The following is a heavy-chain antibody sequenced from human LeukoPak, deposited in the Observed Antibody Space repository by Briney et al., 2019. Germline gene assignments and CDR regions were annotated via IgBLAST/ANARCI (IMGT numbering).Heavy chain of an antibody. CDR3: VKETVSGTTVSY. D-gene: IGHD4-11*01. CDR1: GFTFSSYT. J-gene: IGHJ4*02. Sequence: PGGYLRLSCSASGFTFSSYTMHWVRQAPGKGLEYVSAISSNGGSTYYADSVKGRFTISRDNSKNTLFLQMSSLRADDTAVYYCVKETVSGTTVSYWGQGTLVTVST. V-gene: IGHV3-64D*09. CDR2: ISSNGGST.